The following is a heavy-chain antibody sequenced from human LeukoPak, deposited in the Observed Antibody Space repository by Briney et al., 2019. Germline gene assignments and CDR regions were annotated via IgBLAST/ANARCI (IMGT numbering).Heavy chain of an antibody. Sequence: SETLSLTCTVSGGSISSGGYYWSWIRQHPGKGLEWIGYIYYSGSTYYNPSLKSRVTISVDTSKNQFSLKLSSVTAAGTAMYYCARVGQTAMVTNYFDYWGQGTLVTVSS. CDR3: ARVGQTAMVTNYFDY. J-gene: IGHJ4*02. CDR2: IYYSGST. CDR1: GGSISSGGYY. D-gene: IGHD5-18*01. V-gene: IGHV4-31*03.